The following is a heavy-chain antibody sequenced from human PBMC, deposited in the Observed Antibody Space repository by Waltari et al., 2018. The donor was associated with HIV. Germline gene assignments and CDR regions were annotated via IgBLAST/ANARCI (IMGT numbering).Heavy chain of an antibody. Sequence: EVRLVGSGGAFVQPRESLRPSCPASLFTSTNSWLHRVRQAPGKGLVWVSRINTDGTTTTYADSVRGRFTISRDNAKNTLDLQMNSLKADDTAVYYCARANVFLRFGEFSNYGMDVWGQGTMVTVSS. CDR2: INTDGTTT. D-gene: IGHD3-10*01. J-gene: IGHJ6*02. CDR1: LFTSTNSW. CDR3: ARANVFLRFGEFSNYGMDV. V-gene: IGHV3-74*01.